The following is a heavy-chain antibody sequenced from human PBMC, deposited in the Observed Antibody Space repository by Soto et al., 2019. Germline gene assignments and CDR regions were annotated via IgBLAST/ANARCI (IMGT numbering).Heavy chain of an antibody. V-gene: IGHV3-30*03. CDR2: ISSDGSNK. CDR1: GFTFSSYG. Sequence: QVQLVESGGGVVQPGRSLRLSCAASGFTFSSYGMHWLRQPPGKGLEWVAVISSDGSNKYYADSVHGRFTISRDNSKNTLYLRMNSLIAEDTPVYYGAILRLGELSLPPQLYDMDVWGQGTTVTVSS. J-gene: IGHJ6*02. D-gene: IGHD3-16*02. CDR3: AILRLGELSLPPQLYDMDV.